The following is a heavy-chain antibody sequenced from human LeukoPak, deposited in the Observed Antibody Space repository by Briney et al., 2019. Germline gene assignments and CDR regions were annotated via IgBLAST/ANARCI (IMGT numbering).Heavy chain of an antibody. CDR1: GFTFSSHA. Sequence: GGSLRLSCAASGFTFSSHAMHWVRQAPGKGLEWVAVISYEASNQYYADSVRGRFTISRDNSKSTLSLQMNSLRDEDTALYYCARDYRVGCTSDDCYPIDYWGQGTLVTVSS. D-gene: IGHD2-21*02. CDR3: ARDYRVGCTSDDCYPIDY. CDR2: ISYEASNQ. V-gene: IGHV3-30*01. J-gene: IGHJ4*02.